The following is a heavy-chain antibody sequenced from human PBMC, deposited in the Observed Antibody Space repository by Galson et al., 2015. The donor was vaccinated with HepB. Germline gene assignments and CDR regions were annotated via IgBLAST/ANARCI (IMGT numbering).Heavy chain of an antibody. CDR2: ISYDGSNK. V-gene: IGHV3-30*04. CDR3: ATDSSGSSYYYYGMTS. D-gene: IGHD3-22*01. J-gene: IGHJ6*02. CDR1: GFTFSSYA. Sequence: SLRLSCAASGFTFSSYAMHWVRQAPGKGLEWVAVISYDGSNKYYADSVKGRFTISRDNSKNTLYLQMNSLRAEDTAVYYCATDSSGSSYYYYGMTSGAKGPRSPSP.